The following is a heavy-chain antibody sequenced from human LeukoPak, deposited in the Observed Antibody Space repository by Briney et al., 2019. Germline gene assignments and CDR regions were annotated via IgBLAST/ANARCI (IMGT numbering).Heavy chain of an antibody. CDR2: IYPRDGST. J-gene: IGHJ6*02. CDR1: GYTFTSNY. CDR3: ARDGVDTAMAHYYYYGMDV. Sequence: ASVKVSCKASGYTFTSNYIHWVRQAPGQGLEWMGMIYPRDGSTSYAQKFQGRVTVTRDTSTSTVYMELSSLRSEDTAVYYCARDGVDTAMAHYYYYGMDVWGQGTTVTVSS. D-gene: IGHD5-18*01. V-gene: IGHV1-46*01.